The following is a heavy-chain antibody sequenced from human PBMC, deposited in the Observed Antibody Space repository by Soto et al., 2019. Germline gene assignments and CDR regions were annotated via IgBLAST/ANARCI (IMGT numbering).Heavy chain of an antibody. Sequence: PSETLSLTCPVSGCSVSSGSYYWSWIRQPPGKGLEWIGYIYYSGSTNYNPSLKSRVTISVDTSKNQFSLKLSSVTAADTAVYYCAFASRTDNWFDPWGQGTLVTVSS. J-gene: IGHJ5*02. D-gene: IGHD2-2*01. CDR1: GCSVSSGSYY. CDR3: AFASRTDNWFDP. CDR2: IYYSGST. V-gene: IGHV4-61*01.